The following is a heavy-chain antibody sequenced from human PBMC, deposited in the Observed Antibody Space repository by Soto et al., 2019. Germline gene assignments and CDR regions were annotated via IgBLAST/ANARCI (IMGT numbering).Heavy chain of an antibody. V-gene: IGHV3-23*01. J-gene: IGHJ4*02. CDR2: ISVSDGKT. CDR3: VRWSYLDY. Sequence: PGGPLRLSCAASGFSFISYGMSWGRQAPGKGLEWVSTISVSDGKTFYADSVKGRFSISRDTSKNMLYLQMNNLRGDDTAVYYCVRWSYLDYWGQGTRVTVSS. D-gene: IGHD3-3*01. CDR1: GFSFISYG.